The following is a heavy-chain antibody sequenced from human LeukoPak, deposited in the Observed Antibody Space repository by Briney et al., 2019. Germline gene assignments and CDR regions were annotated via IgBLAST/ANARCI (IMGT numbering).Heavy chain of an antibody. CDR2: IYYSGST. J-gene: IGHJ3*02. CDR3: ARATNVPAFDI. D-gene: IGHD2-8*01. V-gene: IGHV4-30-4*08. CDR1: GGSISSGDYY. Sequence: SETLSLTCTVSGGSISSGDYYWSWIRQPPGKSLEWIGYIYYSGSTYYNPSLKSRVTISVDTSKNQFSLKLSSVTAADTAVYYCARATNVPAFDIWGQGTMVTVSS.